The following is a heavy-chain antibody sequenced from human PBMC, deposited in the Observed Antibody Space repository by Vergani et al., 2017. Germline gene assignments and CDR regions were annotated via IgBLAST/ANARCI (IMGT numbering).Heavy chain of an antibody. CDR1: GFTFSSYG. J-gene: IGHJ4*02. V-gene: IGHV3-30*18. CDR3: AKEAGSGIDY. D-gene: IGHD3-10*01. Sequence: QVQLVESGGGVVQPGRSLRLSCAASGFTFSSYGMHWVRQAPGKGLEWVAVISYDGSNKYYADSVKGRFTISRDNSKNTLYLQMNSLRAEDTAVYYCAKEAGSGIDYWGQGTLVTVSS. CDR2: ISYDGSNK.